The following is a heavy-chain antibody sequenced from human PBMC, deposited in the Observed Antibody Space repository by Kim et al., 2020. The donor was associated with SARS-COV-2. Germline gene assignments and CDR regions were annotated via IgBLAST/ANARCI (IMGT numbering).Heavy chain of an antibody. CDR3: ARAAQQLDMELDY. D-gene: IGHD6-6*01. Sequence: YAVSVKSRITINPDTSKNQFSLQLNSVTPEDTAVYYCARAAQQLDMELDYWGQGTLVTVSS. V-gene: IGHV6-1*01. J-gene: IGHJ4*02.